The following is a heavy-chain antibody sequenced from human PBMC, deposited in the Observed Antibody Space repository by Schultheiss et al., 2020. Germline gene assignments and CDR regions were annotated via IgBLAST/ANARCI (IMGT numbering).Heavy chain of an antibody. CDR1: GGSISSSSYY. V-gene: IGHV4-39*01. CDR2: IYYIGST. CDR3: ARGITIFGVVILDYYYYMDV. D-gene: IGHD3-3*01. Sequence: SETLSLTCTVSGGSISSSSYYWGWIRQPPGKGLEWIGSIYYIGSTYYNPSLKSRVTIYVDTSKNQFSLKLSSVTAADTAVYYCARGITIFGVVILDYYYYMDVWGKGTTVTVSS. J-gene: IGHJ6*03.